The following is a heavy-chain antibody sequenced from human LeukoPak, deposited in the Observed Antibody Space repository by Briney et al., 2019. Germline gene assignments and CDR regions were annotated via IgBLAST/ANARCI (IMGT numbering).Heavy chain of an antibody. Sequence: SETLSLTCTVSGGSISNYFWSWIRQPAGKGLEWVGRVSTNGNTNYNPSLKSRVTMSGDTSKNQFSLKVNSVTAADTAVYYCARDRWDDISSWSGSFDYWGQGTLVTVSS. V-gene: IGHV4-4*07. CDR3: ARDRWDDISSWSGSFDY. D-gene: IGHD6-13*01. CDR2: VSTNGNT. CDR1: GGSISNYF. J-gene: IGHJ4*02.